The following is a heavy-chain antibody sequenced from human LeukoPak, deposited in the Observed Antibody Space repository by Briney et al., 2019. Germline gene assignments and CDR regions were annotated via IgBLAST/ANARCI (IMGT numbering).Heavy chain of an antibody. Sequence: GGSLRLSCAASGFAFSDYYMGWIRQAPGKGLEWVSYISGSGSTIFHADSVKGRFTISRDNAKNLLYLQMNSLRAEDTAVYYCASRKWELIYWGQGTLVTVSS. V-gene: IGHV3-11*01. CDR3: ASRKWELIY. D-gene: IGHD1-26*01. CDR2: ISGSGSTI. CDR1: GFAFSDYY. J-gene: IGHJ4*02.